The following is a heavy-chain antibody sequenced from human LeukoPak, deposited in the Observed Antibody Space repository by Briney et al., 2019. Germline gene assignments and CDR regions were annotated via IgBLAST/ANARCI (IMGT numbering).Heavy chain of an antibody. CDR1: GGSFGGYY. D-gene: IGHD2/OR15-2a*01. CDR3: ASGVSGRSWDY. CDR2: INHSGST. V-gene: IGHV4-34*01. Sequence: SETLSLTCAVYGGSFGGYYWSWIRQPPGKGLEWIGEINHSGSTNYNPPLKSLPTISVDTSKTQISLKLSSVTAVDTAVYYCASGVSGRSWDYWGEGTLVTVSP. J-gene: IGHJ4*02.